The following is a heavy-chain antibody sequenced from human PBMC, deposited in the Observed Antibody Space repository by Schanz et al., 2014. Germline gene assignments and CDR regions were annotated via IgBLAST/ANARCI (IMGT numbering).Heavy chain of an antibody. Sequence: QVQLVQSGAEVKKPGASVKVSCKASGGTFSTYPINWLRQAPGQGLEWMGIVNPSVRGTHFAREFQGRVTVTSDTSTSTVYMELSGLRSEDTAVYYCAGAFDSSGYYFDYWGQGTLXTVSS. V-gene: IGHV1-46*03. CDR2: VNPSVRGT. D-gene: IGHD3-22*01. CDR1: GGTFSTYP. J-gene: IGHJ4*02. CDR3: AGAFDSSGYYFDY.